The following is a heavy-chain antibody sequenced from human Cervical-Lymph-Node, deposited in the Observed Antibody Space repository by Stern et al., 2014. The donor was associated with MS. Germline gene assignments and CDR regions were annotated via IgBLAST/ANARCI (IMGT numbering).Heavy chain of an antibody. D-gene: IGHD4-17*01. Sequence: VQLVESGGGVVQPGTSLRLSCAASGFTFSDYGMHWVRQAPGKGLEWVAVIWRDGSNENSADSVKGRFTISRDNSKNTLYLQMNSLRAEDTAVYYCARRYGGGFDSWGQGTQVTVSS. CDR1: GFTFSDYG. CDR3: ARRYGGGFDS. J-gene: IGHJ5*01. V-gene: IGHV3-33*01. CDR2: IWRDGSNE.